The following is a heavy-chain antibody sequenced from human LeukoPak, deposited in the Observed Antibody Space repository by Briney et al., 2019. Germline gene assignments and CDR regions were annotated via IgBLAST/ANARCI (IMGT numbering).Heavy chain of an antibody. V-gene: IGHV3-23*01. CDR1: GGTLSNYF. Sequence: AGSLSLTCTVSGGTLSNYFRSWVRQPPGKGLEWIGVINDSGGSTNFAVSVKPRSTISRDSHKKTLYLQMNSLRAEDSAVYFCAKRRVVIRVILIGFHKEASSFDSWGEGALVTVPS. J-gene: IGHJ4*02. CDR3: AKRRVVIRVILIGFHKEASSFDS. CDR2: INDSGGST. D-gene: IGHD3-9*01.